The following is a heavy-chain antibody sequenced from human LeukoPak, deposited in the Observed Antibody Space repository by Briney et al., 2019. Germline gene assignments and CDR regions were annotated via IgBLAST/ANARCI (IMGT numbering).Heavy chain of an antibody. CDR1: GGSISRYY. J-gene: IGHJ4*02. V-gene: IGHV4-4*07. CDR3: AREQWLVLGPYYFAY. CDR2: IYSRGRT. Sequence: PSETLSLTCTGSGGSISRYYWSWIGQPAGKGLEGIGRIYSRGRTNHNPPLKTRLPIPVGTSKHQFSPKQRSVTAADTAVYYCAREQWLVLGPYYFAYWGQGTLVTVSS. D-gene: IGHD6-19*01.